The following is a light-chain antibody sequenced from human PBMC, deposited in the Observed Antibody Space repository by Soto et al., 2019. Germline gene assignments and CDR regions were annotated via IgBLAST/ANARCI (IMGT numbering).Light chain of an antibody. J-gene: IGLJ1*01. CDR3: GTWASSLSGYV. CDR1: TSNIGNNY. Sequence: QTVLTQPPSVSAAPGQKVTISCSGSTSNIGNNYVSWFQQLPGTAPKLLIYENDKRPSGIPDRFSGSTSGTSATLGITGLQTGDAADYYCGTWASSLSGYVFATGTKVTVL. CDR2: END. V-gene: IGLV1-51*02.